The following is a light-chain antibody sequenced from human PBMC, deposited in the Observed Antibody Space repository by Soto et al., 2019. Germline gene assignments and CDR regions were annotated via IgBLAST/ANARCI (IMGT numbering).Light chain of an antibody. CDR3: LQALQTPPT. CDR1: QSLLYRNGNNY. V-gene: IGKV2-28*01. Sequence: DIVMTQSPLSLPVTPGEPASISCRSSQSLLYRNGNNYLNWYLQKPGQSPQLLIYLTSYRASGVPDRFSGSGSGTDFTLKISRVEAVDVGVYYCLQALQTPPTFGQGTRLEIK. J-gene: IGKJ5*01. CDR2: LTS.